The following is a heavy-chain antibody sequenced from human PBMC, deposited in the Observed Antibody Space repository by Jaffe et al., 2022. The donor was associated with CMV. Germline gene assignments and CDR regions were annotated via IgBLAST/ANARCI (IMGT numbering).Heavy chain of an antibody. Sequence: QVQLVQSGAEVKKPGASVKVSCLASGYTFTSYYIHWVRQAPGQGLEWMGVINPSGSTTTYAQKFQDRVTMTRDTSTSTIYMELNSLRSEDTAVYYCARLLGGTTVAFDIWGQGTLVTVSS. CDR3: ARLLGGTTVAFDI. CDR1: GYTFTSYY. V-gene: IGHV1-46*01. D-gene: IGHD1-26*01. J-gene: IGHJ3*02. CDR2: INPSGSTT.